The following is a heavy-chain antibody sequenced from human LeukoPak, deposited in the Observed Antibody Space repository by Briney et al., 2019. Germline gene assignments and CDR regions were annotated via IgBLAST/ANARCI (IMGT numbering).Heavy chain of an antibody. CDR3: ARAAYSGSYED. CDR2: ISSSSSYI. J-gene: IGHJ4*02. Sequence: SGGSLRLSCAASGFTFSSYAMNWVRQAPGKGLEWVSSISSSSSYIYYADSVKGRFTISRDNVKNSLYLQMNSLRAEDTAVYYCARAAYSGSYEDWGQGTLVTVSS. CDR1: GFTFSSYA. V-gene: IGHV3-21*01. D-gene: IGHD1-26*01.